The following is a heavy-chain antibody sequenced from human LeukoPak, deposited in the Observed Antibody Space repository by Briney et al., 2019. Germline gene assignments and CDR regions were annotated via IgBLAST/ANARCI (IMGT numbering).Heavy chain of an antibody. J-gene: IGHJ3*02. CDR2: INPNSGGT. Sequence: ASVKVSCMASRYTFTSYYIHWVRQAPGQGLKWMGWINPNSGGTNHAQKSQGRVTNTRDTSISTADMELSSLRADDTAVYYFATLSDTALFDIWGQGTMVTVSS. V-gene: IGHV1-2*02. CDR3: ATLSDTALFDI. D-gene: IGHD5-18*01. CDR1: RYTFTSYY.